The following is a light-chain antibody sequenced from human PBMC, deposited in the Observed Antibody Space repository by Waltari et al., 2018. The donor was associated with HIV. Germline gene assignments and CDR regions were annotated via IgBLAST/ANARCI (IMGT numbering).Light chain of an antibody. CDR2: SNN. Sequence: QSVLTQPPSASGTPGQRVTISCSGRSSNTGSNTVNWYQQFPGTAPKLLIHSNNQRPAGVPDRFSGSKSGTSASLAISGLQSEDEADYYCAVWDDSLNGWVFGGGTKLTVL. V-gene: IGLV1-44*01. CDR3: AVWDDSLNGWV. J-gene: IGLJ3*02. CDR1: SSNTGSNT.